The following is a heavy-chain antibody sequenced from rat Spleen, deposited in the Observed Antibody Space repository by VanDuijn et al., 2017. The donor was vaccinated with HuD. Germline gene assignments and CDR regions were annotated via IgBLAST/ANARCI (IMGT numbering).Heavy chain of an antibody. Sequence: QVQLKESGPGLVQPSQTLSLTCTVSGFSLRSFGVSWVRQPPGQGLEWIGAIWNGGNTDYNSPLKSRLSISRDTSKSQVFLKMNSLQTEDTATYYCARDENGYVNQWFAYWGQGTLVTVSS. CDR3: ARDENGYVNQWFAY. J-gene: IGHJ3*01. CDR1: GFSLRSFG. CDR2: IWNGGNT. V-gene: IGHV2-4*01. D-gene: IGHD1-4*01.